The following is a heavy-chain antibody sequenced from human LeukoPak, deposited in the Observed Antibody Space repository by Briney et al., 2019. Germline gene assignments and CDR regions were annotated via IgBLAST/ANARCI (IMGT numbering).Heavy chain of an antibody. CDR1: GGSLGSYY. CDR2: IYNSGST. J-gene: IGHJ2*01. Sequence: PSETLSLTCTVSGGSLGSYYWSWIRQPAGKGLEWIGRIYNSGSTDFNPSPKSRVAMSQDTSRNHFSLKLNSVTAADTATYYCARHTGVFGASSGAFDFWGRGTLVTVSS. D-gene: IGHD3-3*01. CDR3: ARHTGVFGASSGAFDF. V-gene: IGHV4-4*07.